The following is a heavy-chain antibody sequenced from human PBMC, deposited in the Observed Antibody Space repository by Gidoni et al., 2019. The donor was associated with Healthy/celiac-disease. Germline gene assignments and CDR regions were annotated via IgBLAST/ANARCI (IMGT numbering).Heavy chain of an antibody. CDR2: IYTSGST. J-gene: IGHJ4*02. D-gene: IGHD4-17*01. V-gene: IGHV4-4*07. Sequence: QVQLQESGPGLVKPSETLSLTCPVSGGALRSYYWRWIRQPAGKGLEWIGRIYTSGSTNYNPSLKSRVTMSVDTSKNQFSLKLSSVTAADTAVYYCAREGGDYGDYGYYFDYWGQGTLVTVSS. CDR3: AREGGDYGDYGYYFDY. CDR1: GGALRSYY.